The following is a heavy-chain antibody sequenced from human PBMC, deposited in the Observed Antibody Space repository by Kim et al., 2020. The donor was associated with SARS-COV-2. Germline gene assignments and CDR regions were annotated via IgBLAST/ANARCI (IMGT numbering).Heavy chain of an antibody. V-gene: IGHV3-64*01. J-gene: IGHJ6*02. CDR2: ISSNGGST. CDR1: GFTFSSYA. Sequence: GGSLRLSCAASGFTFSSYAMHWVRQAPGKGLEYVSAISSNGGSTYYANSVKGRFTISRDNSKNTLYLQMGSLRAEDMAVYYCARGYGMDVWGQGTTDTVS. CDR3: ARGYGMDV.